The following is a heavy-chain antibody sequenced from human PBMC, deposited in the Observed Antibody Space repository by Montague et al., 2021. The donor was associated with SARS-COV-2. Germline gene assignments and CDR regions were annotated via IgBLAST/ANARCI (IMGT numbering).Heavy chain of an antibody. CDR1: GGSISNYY. CDR2: IYYSGST. Sequence: SETLSLTCTVSGGSISNYYWSWIRQPPGKGLEWIGYIYYSGSTNYNPSLKSRVTISVDTSKSQFSLKLSSVTAADTAVYYCARGRRGYFYGLGVTAHFDYWGQGTLVTVSS. V-gene: IGHV4-59*01. J-gene: IGHJ4*02. D-gene: IGHD3-10*01. CDR3: ARGRRGYFYGLGVTAHFDY.